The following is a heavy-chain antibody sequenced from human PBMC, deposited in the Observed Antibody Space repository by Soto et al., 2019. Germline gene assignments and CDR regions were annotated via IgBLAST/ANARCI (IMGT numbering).Heavy chain of an antibody. Sequence: SETLSLTCTVSGGSINSGGYSGSWIRQPPGKGLEWIGFIYHTGTTYYNPSLKSRVTISVDRSKNQFSLKLHSVTAADTAVYYCARGVNYYDGSGSSWFAPWGQGALVPVSS. CDR2: IYHTGTT. J-gene: IGHJ5*02. D-gene: IGHD3-22*01. CDR3: ARGVNYYDGSGSSWFAP. V-gene: IGHV4-30-2*01. CDR1: GGSINSGGYS.